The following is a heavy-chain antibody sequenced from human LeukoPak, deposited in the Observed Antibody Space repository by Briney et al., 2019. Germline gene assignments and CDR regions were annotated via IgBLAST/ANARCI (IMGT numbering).Heavy chain of an antibody. J-gene: IGHJ4*02. Sequence: GGSLRLSCAASGFTFSSYWMSWVRQAPGKGLEWVSGISWNCGAIGYADSVKGRFTISRDNAKNSLYLQMNSLRPEDMALYYCAKEGGGGKFYFDYWGQGTLVTVSS. CDR1: GFTFSSYW. CDR2: ISWNCGAI. CDR3: AKEGGGGKFYFDY. D-gene: IGHD3-16*01. V-gene: IGHV3-9*03.